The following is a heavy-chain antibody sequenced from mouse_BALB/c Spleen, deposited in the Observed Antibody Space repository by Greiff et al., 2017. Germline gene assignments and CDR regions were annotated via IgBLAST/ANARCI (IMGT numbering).Heavy chain of an antibody. D-gene: IGHD2-4*01. V-gene: IGHV5-6-3*01. CDR1: GFTFSSYG. Sequence: EVMLVESGGGLVQPGGSLKLSCAASGFTFSSYGMSWVRQTPDKRLELVATINSNGGSTYYPDSVKGRFTISGDNAKNTLYLQMSSLKSEDTAMYYCARDQGMIPAWFAYWGQGTLVTVSA. CDR2: INSNGGST. CDR3: ARDQGMIPAWFAY. J-gene: IGHJ3*01.